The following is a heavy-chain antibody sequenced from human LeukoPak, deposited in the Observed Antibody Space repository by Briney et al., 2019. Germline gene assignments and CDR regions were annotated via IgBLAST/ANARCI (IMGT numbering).Heavy chain of an antibody. D-gene: IGHD3-10*01. CDR3: ARDPRGSYYSDY. Sequence: ASVKVSCKASGYTFTAYYMHWVRQAPGQGLEGMGCINPNTGGTNYAQKFQGRVTMTRDTSITTAYMELSRLTSDDAAVYFCARDPRGSYYSDYWGQGTLVTVSS. CDR1: GYTFTAYY. J-gene: IGHJ4*02. CDR2: INPNTGGT. V-gene: IGHV1-2*02.